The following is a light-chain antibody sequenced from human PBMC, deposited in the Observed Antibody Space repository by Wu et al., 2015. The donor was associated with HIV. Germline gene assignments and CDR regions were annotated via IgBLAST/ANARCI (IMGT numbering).Light chain of an antibody. CDR2: GTS. CDR1: QSISNN. CDR3: QQFNDWPLT. Sequence: EIVMTQSPATLSVSPGERATLSCRASQSISNNLAWYQQKPGQAPRLLFYGTSTRATGIPARFSGSGSGTEFTLTISTMQSDDFALYYCQQFNDWPLTFGGRDQGWRSN. J-gene: IGKJ4*01. V-gene: IGKV3-15*01.